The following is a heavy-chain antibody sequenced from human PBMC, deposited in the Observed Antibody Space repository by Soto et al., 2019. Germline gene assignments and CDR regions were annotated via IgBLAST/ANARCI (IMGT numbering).Heavy chain of an antibody. J-gene: IGHJ5*02. CDR2: ISAYNGNT. CDR3: ARDRLLRDGHNWFDP. D-gene: IGHD2-15*01. CDR1: GYTFTSYC. Sequence: ASVKVSCKASGYTFTSYCISWVRHAPGQGLEWMGWISAYNGNTNYAQKLQGRVTMTTDTSTSTAYMELRSLRSDDTAVYYCARDRLLRDGHNWFDPWGQGTLVTVSS. V-gene: IGHV1-18*01.